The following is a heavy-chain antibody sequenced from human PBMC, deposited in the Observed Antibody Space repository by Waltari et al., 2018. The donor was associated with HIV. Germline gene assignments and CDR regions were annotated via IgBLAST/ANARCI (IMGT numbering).Heavy chain of an antibody. J-gene: IGHJ4*02. D-gene: IGHD3-22*01. Sequence: QVQLQQWGAGLLKPSETLSLTCAVYGGSFSGYYWSWIRQPPGKGLEWIGEINHSGSTNYNPSLKSRVTISVDTSKNQFSLKLSSVTAVDTAVYYCARGPVGYYDSSGYYFYWGQGTLVTVSS. CDR1: GGSFSGYY. V-gene: IGHV4-34*01. CDR3: ARGPVGYYDSSGYYFY. CDR2: INHSGST.